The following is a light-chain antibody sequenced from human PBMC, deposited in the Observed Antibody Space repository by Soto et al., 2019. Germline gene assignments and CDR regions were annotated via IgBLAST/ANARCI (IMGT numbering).Light chain of an antibody. CDR1: QSVSSR. Sequence: EIVMTQSPATLSVSPGERATLFCRASQSVSSRLAWYQQKPAQAPRLLIDDASTRATGIPARFSGSGSGTEFTLTISSLQSEDFAVYYCQQYNNWPPEYTFGQGTKLEIK. V-gene: IGKV3-15*01. J-gene: IGKJ2*01. CDR3: QQYNNWPPEYT. CDR2: DAS.